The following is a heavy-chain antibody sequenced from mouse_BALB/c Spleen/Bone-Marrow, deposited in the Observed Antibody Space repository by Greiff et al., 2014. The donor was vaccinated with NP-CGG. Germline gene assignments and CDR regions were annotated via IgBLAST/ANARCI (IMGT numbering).Heavy chain of an antibody. CDR2: ISNGSSTI. Sequence: EVKVVESGGGLVQPGGSRKLSCAASGFTFSSFGMHWVRQAPEKGLEWVAYISNGSSTIYYADTVKGRFTISRDNPKNTLLLQMTSLRSEDTAMYYCARKGAMITHYYAMDYWGQGTSVTVSS. CDR1: GFTFSSFG. D-gene: IGHD2-4*01. V-gene: IGHV5-17*02. J-gene: IGHJ4*01. CDR3: ARKGAMITHYYAMDY.